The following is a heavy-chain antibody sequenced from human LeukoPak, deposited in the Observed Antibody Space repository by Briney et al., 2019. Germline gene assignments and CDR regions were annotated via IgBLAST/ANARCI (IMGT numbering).Heavy chain of an antibody. CDR1: GFSFSSNW. J-gene: IGHJ5*02. CDR2: IKQDGSQK. Sequence: GGSLRLSCAAPGFSFSSNWMGWVRQAPGKGLEWVAHIKQDGSQKYYLDSVKGRFAISRDNAKNSLYLQMNSLRVEDTAVYYCARLGLEVGGPNWFDPWGQGTLVTVSS. CDR3: ARLGLEVGGPNWFDP. V-gene: IGHV3-7*01. D-gene: IGHD1-1*01.